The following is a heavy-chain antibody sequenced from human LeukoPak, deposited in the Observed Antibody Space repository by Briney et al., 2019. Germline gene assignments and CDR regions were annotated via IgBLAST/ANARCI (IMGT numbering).Heavy chain of an antibody. Sequence: SVKVSCKASGGTFSSYAISWVRQAPGQGLEWMGGIIPILGTANYAQKFQGRVTITADKSTSTAYMELSSLRSEDTAVYYCASERGRDDAFDIWGQGTMVTVSS. CDR3: ASERGRDDAFDI. J-gene: IGHJ3*02. CDR2: IIPILGTA. V-gene: IGHV1-69*10. D-gene: IGHD3-10*01. CDR1: GGTFSSYA.